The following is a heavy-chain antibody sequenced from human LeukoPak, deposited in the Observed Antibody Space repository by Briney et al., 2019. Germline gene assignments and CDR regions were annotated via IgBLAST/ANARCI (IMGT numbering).Heavy chain of an antibody. J-gene: IGHJ4*02. CDR1: GFSFSDYW. V-gene: IGHV3-74*01. CDR2: INPDGTST. D-gene: IGHD4-23*01. CDR3: VRATAVAFDI. Sequence: GGSLTLSCAASGFSFSDYWMVWVRHAPGKGLVWVSRINPDGTSTSHAGSVRGRFTISRDNTKNTLYLHMSSLGVENTAIYYCVRATAVAFDIWGQGALVTASS.